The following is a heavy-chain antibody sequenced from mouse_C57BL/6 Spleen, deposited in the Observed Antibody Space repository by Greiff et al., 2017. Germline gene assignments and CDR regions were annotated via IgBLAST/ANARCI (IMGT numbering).Heavy chain of an antibody. D-gene: IGHD2-4*01. CDR2: INPSTGGT. CDR1: GYSFTGYY. CDR3: ARSLYDYESYWYLDV. V-gene: IGHV1-42*01. Sequence: EVQLQQSGPELVKPGASVKISCKASGYSFTGYYMNWVKQSPEKSLEWIGEINPSTGGTTYNQKFKAKATLTVDKSSSTAYMQLKSLTSEDSAVXYWARSLYDYESYWYLDVWGTGTTVTVSS. J-gene: IGHJ1*03.